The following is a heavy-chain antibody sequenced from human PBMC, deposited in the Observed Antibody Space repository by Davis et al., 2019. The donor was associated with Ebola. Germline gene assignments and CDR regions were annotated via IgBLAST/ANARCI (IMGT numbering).Heavy chain of an antibody. V-gene: IGHV3-23*01. J-gene: IGHJ4*02. Sequence: PGGSLRLSCEASGFTFAFSGYTMFWVRQAPGRGLEWVSGVYETGATIYYANSVKGRFTVSRDDSDNTLSLQMNSLTVEDTAVYYCARWRIGREYIDFWGQETQVTVS. CDR2: VYETGATI. CDR1: GFTFAFSGYT. D-gene: IGHD4-23*01. CDR3: ARWRIGREYIDF.